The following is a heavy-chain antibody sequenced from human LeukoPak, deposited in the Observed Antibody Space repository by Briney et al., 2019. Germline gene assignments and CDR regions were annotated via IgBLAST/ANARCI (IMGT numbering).Heavy chain of an antibody. CDR2: ISGSGGSP. CDR1: GFTFSSYA. V-gene: IGHV3-23*01. D-gene: IGHD6-19*01. J-gene: IGHJ5*02. Sequence: GGSLRLSXAASGFTFSSYAMSWVRQAPGKGLEWVSAISGSGGSPYYADSVKGRFTISRDNSKNTLYLQMNSLRAEDTAVYYCAKDVEQWLFPGGWFDPWGQGTLVTVSS. CDR3: AKDVEQWLFPGGWFDP.